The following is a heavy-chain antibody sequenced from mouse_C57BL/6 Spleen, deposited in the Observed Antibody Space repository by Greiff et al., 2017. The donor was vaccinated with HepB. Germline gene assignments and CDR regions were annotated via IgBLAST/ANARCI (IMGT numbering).Heavy chain of an antibody. V-gene: IGHV5-12*01. CDR1: GFTFSDYY. D-gene: IGHD2-4*01. CDR3: ARRGVYYDYDGDWFAY. CDR2: ISNGGGST. J-gene: IGHJ3*01. Sequence: EVMLVESGGGLVQPGGSLKLSCAASGFTFSDYYMYWVRQTPEKRLEWVAYISNGGGSTYYPDTVKGRFTISRDNAKNTLYLQMSRLKSEDTAMYYCARRGVYYDYDGDWFAYWGQGTLVTVSA.